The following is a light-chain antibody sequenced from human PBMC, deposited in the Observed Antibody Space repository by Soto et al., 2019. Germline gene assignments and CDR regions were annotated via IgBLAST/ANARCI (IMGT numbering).Light chain of an antibody. J-gene: IGLJ1*01. CDR1: SSDVGSYNL. Sequence: SRLPQPPSGSGSPAQSMTLSCTGTSSDVGSYNLVSWYQQHPGKAPKLMIYEVSKRPSGVSNRFSGSKSGNTASLTISGLQAEDDADHYCCSYAGRSTLPYGFGTGTKVTVL. V-gene: IGLV2-23*02. CDR2: EVS. CDR3: CSYAGRSTLPYG.